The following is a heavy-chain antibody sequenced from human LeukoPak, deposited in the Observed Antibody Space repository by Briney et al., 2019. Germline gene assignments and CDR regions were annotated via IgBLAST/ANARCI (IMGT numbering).Heavy chain of an antibody. CDR3: AKDGGDIVVVVAADGINWFDP. V-gene: IGHV3-23*01. Sequence: GGSLRLSCAASGFTFSSYAMSWVRQAPGKGLEWVSAISGSGGSTYYADSVKGRLTISRDNSKNTLYLQMNSLRAEDTAVYYCAKDGGDIVVVVAADGINWFDPWGQGTLVTVSS. D-gene: IGHD2-15*01. CDR1: GFTFSSYA. J-gene: IGHJ5*02. CDR2: ISGSGGST.